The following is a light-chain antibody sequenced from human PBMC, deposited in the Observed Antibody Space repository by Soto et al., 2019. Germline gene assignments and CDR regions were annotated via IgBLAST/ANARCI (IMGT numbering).Light chain of an antibody. J-gene: IGKJ4*01. Sequence: EIVLTQSPATLSLSPGERATLSCRASQSVSSYLAWYQQKPGQAPRLLIYAASSRATGIPDRISGSGSGTDFTLTISRLEPEDFAVYYCQQYGRGLTFGGGTKVDI. V-gene: IGKV3-20*01. CDR3: QQYGRGLT. CDR1: QSVSSY. CDR2: AAS.